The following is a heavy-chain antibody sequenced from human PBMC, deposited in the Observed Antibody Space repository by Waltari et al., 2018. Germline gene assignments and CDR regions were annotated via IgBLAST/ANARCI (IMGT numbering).Heavy chain of an antibody. V-gene: IGHV3-7*01. CDR2: IKEDGSQK. D-gene: IGHD1-26*01. CDR3: ASGSGDS. J-gene: IGHJ4*02. Sequence: DVQLVESGGGLVQPGGSLRLSCVASGFPFTRSWMNWVRQAPGKGLERVANIKEDGSQKYYVDSVKGRFTISRDNVKNSVYLQMNSLRVEDTAVYYCASGSGDSWGQGTLVTVSS. CDR1: GFPFTRSW.